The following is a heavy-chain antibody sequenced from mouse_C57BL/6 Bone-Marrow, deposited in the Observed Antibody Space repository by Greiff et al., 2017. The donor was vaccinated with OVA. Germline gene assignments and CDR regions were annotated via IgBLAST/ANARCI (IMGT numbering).Heavy chain of an antibody. CDR2: LNPSTGGT. CDR1: GYSFPGYY. J-gene: IGHJ3*01. V-gene: IGHV1-42*01. Sequence: VQLQQSGPELVKPGASVKISCKASGYSFPGYYMNWVKQSPEKSLEWIGELNPSTGGTTYNQKFKATATLTVDKSSSTAYMQLKSLTSEDSAVYDCARGGTSPFAYWGQGTLVTVSA. D-gene: IGHD4-1*01. CDR3: ARGGTSPFAY.